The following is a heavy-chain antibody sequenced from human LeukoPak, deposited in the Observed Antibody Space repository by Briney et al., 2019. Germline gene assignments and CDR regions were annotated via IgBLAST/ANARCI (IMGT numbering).Heavy chain of an antibody. J-gene: IGHJ4*02. D-gene: IGHD3-22*01. CDR2: ISADNGNT. CDR3: ARYYYDSSGYLDY. Sequence: ASVKVPCKASGYTFSRYGITWVRQAPGQGLEWMGWISADNGNTNYAQKLQGRVTMTTDTSTNTAYMELSSLRSEDTAVYYCARYYYDSSGYLDYWGQGTLVTVSS. V-gene: IGHV1-18*01. CDR1: GYTFSRYG.